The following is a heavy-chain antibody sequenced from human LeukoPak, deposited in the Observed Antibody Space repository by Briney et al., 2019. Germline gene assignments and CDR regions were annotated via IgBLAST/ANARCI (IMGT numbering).Heavy chain of an antibody. J-gene: IGHJ3*01. CDR2: ISWDGGNT. V-gene: IGHV3-43D*03. CDR3: ARVSYGAQAFDF. D-gene: IGHD4-17*01. CDR1: GFTFDDYA. Sequence: PGGSLRLSCAASGFTFDDYAMHWVRQAPGKGLEWVSLISWDGGNTYYADSVKGRFTISRDNSKNSLYLQMNSLRAEDTAVYYCARVSYGAQAFDFWGQGTMVTVSS.